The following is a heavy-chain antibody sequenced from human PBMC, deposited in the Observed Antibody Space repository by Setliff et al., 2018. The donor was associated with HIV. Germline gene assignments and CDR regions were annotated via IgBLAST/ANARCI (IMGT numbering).Heavy chain of an antibody. CDR3: ARLIGRYGVVVRPNGHAFDV. CDR1: GGSFSGYH. CDR2: INHTGSS. J-gene: IGHJ3*01. Sequence: PSETLSLTCAVYGGSFSGYHWSWIRQPPGKGLEWIGEINHTGSSNYNPSLKSRVIILLDPSKNQFSLRLSSVTAADTAVYYCARLIGRYGVVVRPNGHAFDVWGQGTIVTVSS. D-gene: IGHD3-3*01. V-gene: IGHV4-34*01.